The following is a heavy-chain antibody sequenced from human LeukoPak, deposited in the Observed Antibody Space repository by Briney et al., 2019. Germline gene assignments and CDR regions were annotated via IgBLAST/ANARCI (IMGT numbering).Heavy chain of an antibody. CDR3: AKDRDGTVSHPYFQD. V-gene: IGHV3-23*01. J-gene: IGHJ1*01. CDR1: GFTFSSYA. D-gene: IGHD4-17*01. Sequence: GGSLRLSCAASGFTFSSYAMSWVRQAPGKGLEWVSSISSGGGGTDSADSVKGRFTISRDNSKNTLFLQMSSLRVEDTAVYFCAKDRDGTVSHPYFQDWGQGTLVTVSS. CDR2: ISSGGGGT.